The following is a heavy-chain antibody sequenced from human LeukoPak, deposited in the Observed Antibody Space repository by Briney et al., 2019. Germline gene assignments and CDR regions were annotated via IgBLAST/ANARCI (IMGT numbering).Heavy chain of an antibody. V-gene: IGHV3-30*02. CDR2: VRFAGTDK. CDR1: GFTFDRHG. Sequence: GGSLRLSCAASGFTFDRHGMHWVRQAPGKGLEWVAYVRFAGTDKYHVDSVKGRFSISRDNSKNTLYLQMNSLRVEDTAVHYCVRDREWSFDYWGQGTLVTVSS. CDR3: VRDREWSFDY. D-gene: IGHD3-3*01. J-gene: IGHJ4*02.